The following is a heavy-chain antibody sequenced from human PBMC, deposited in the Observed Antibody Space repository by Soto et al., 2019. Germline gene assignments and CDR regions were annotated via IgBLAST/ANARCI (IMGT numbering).Heavy chain of an antibody. D-gene: IGHD3-10*01. J-gene: IGHJ6*02. CDR2: MNPNSGNT. CDR1: GYTLTSYD. Sequence: ASVKVSCKASGYTLTSYDINWVRQATGQGLEWMGWMNPNSGNTGYAQKFQGWVTMTRDTSISTAYMELSRLRSDDTAVYYCAREVLDYYGSGSYNGMDVWGQGTTVTVSS. V-gene: IGHV1-8*01. CDR3: AREVLDYYGSGSYNGMDV.